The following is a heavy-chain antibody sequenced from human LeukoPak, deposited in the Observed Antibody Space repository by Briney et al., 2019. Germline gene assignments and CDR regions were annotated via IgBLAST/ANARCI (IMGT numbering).Heavy chain of an antibody. CDR1: GVSISSYY. J-gene: IGHJ5*02. CDR3: ARGAAQFDP. D-gene: IGHD2-15*01. Sequence: SETLSLTCNVSGVSISSYYWSWIRQPAGKGLEWIGRIYTSGSANHNPSLKSRVTMSVDTSKNQFSLRLSSVTAADTAVYYCARGAAQFDPWGQGTLVTVSS. V-gene: IGHV4-4*07. CDR2: IYTSGSA.